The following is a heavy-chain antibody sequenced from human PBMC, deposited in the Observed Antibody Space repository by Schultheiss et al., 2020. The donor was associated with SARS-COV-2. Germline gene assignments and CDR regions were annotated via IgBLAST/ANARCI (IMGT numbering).Heavy chain of an antibody. V-gene: IGHV3-30*02. CDR1: GFTFSSYD. J-gene: IGHJ4*02. D-gene: IGHD6-19*01. CDR2: IRYDGSNK. Sequence: GGSLRLSCAASGFTFSSYDMHWVRQAPGKGLEWVAFIRYDGSNKYYADSVKGRFTISRDNSKNTLYLQMNSLRAEDTAVYYCAKVGPGIAVAGVDYWGQGTLVTVSS. CDR3: AKVGPGIAVAGVDY.